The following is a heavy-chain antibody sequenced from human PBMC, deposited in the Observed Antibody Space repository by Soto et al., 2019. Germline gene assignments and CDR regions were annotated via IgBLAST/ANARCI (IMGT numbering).Heavy chain of an antibody. Sequence: SETLSLTCTVSGGSISSSSYYWGWIRQPPWKGLEWIGSIYYSGSTYYNPSLKSRVTISVDTSKNQFSLKLSSVTAADTAVYYCARRGYHDSSGYFDYWGQGTLVTVSS. D-gene: IGHD3-22*01. CDR1: GGSISSSSYY. J-gene: IGHJ4*02. CDR3: ARRGYHDSSGYFDY. CDR2: IYYSGST. V-gene: IGHV4-39*01.